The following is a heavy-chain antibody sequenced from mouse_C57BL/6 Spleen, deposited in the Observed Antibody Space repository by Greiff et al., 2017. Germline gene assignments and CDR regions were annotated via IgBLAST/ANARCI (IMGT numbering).Heavy chain of an antibody. V-gene: IGHV1-72*01. Sequence: VQLQQPGAELVKPGASVKLSCKASGYTFTSYWMHWVKQRPGRGLEWIGRIDPNSGGTKYNEKFKSKATLTVDKPSSTAYMQLSSLTSEASAVAYCARGVSNWDDAMDYWGQGTSVTVSS. CDR2: IDPNSGGT. D-gene: IGHD4-1*01. CDR1: GYTFTSYW. CDR3: ARGVSNWDDAMDY. J-gene: IGHJ4*01.